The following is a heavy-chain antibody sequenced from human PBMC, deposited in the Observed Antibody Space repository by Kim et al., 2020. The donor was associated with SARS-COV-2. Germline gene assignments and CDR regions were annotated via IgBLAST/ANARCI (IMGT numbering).Heavy chain of an antibody. V-gene: IGHV4-39*01. CDR2: T. CDR3: ARHLPDYGMDV. Sequence: TCYNPSLKSRVTISVDTSKNQFSLKLSSVTAADTAVYYCARHLPDYGMDVWGQGTTVTVSS. J-gene: IGHJ6*02.